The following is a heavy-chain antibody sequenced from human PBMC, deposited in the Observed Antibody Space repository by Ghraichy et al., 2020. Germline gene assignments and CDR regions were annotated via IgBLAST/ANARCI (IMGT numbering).Heavy chain of an antibody. Sequence: LSLTCAASGFTFTRYWMSWFRQAPGKGPEWVASINLDGSAKKYVDSVKGRITISRDNAKNSLYLQMNSLRAEDTAVYYCARWYDASDYWGQGTLVTVSS. CDR2: INLDGSAK. V-gene: IGHV3-7*01. CDR3: ARWYDASDY. J-gene: IGHJ4*02. D-gene: IGHD3-16*01. CDR1: GFTFTRYW.